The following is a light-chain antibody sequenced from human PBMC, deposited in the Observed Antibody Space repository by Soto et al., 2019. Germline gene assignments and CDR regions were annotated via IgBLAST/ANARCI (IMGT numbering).Light chain of an antibody. J-gene: IGKJ1*01. Sequence: EIVLTQSPGTLSLSPGERATLSCMASQSVSSSYLDWYEQKPGQAPRLLIYGASSRATGIPDRFSGSGSGTDFTLTISRLEPEDFAVDYCQQYGSSPRFGQGTKVEIK. CDR1: QSVSSSY. CDR2: GAS. V-gene: IGKV3-20*01. CDR3: QQYGSSPR.